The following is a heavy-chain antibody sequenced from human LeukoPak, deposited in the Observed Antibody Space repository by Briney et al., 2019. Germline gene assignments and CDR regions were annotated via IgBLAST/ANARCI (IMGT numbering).Heavy chain of an antibody. CDR2: IIPIFGTA. CDR3: ARIIRDSSGWDY. J-gene: IGHJ4*02. CDR1: GGTFSSYA. V-gene: IGHV1-69*01. D-gene: IGHD6-19*01. Sequence: ASVKVSCKASGGTFSSYAISWVRQAPGQGLEWMGGIIPIFGTANYAQKFQGRVTITADESTSTAYMELSSLRSEDTAVYYCARIIRDSSGWDYWGQGTLVTVSS.